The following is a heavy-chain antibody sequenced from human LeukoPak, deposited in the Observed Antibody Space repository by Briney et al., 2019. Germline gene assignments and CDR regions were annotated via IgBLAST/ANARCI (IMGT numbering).Heavy chain of an antibody. Sequence: ASVKVSCKASGGTFSSYAISWVRQAPGQGLEWMGRIIPILGIANYAQKFQGRVTITADKSTSTAYMELSSLRSEDTAVYYCASGIAVAGTYRWDYWGQGTLVTVSS. CDR2: IIPILGIA. CDR3: ASGIAVAGTYRWDY. CDR1: GGTFSSYA. D-gene: IGHD6-19*01. J-gene: IGHJ4*02. V-gene: IGHV1-69*04.